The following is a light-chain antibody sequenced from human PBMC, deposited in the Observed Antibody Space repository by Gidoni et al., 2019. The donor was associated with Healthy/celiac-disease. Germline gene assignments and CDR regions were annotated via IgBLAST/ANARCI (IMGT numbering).Light chain of an antibody. Sequence: QSVLTQPPSASGTPGQRVTISCSGRSSNIGSNTVNGYQQLPGTAPKLLIYSNNQRPSGVPDRFSGSKSGTSASLAISGLQSEDEADYYCAAWDDSLNGPYVVFGGGTKLTVL. V-gene: IGLV1-44*01. CDR1: SSNIGSNT. CDR2: SNN. CDR3: AAWDDSLNGPYVV. J-gene: IGLJ2*01.